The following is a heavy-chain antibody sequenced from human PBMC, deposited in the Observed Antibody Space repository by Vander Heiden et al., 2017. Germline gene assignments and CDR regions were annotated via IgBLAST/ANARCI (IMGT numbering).Heavy chain of an antibody. CDR2: VHHSGNT. V-gene: IGHV4-34*02. J-gene: IGHJ3*02. CDR3: ARVYDYVWGSYRSPKPFDI. D-gene: IGHD3-16*02. Sequence: QEQLQQWGAGLLKPSETLSLTCAVHGGSFSTYYWSWIRQPPGKGLEWIGEVHHSGNTNYNPSLKSRVTMSADPSKNQVFLRLSSVTAADTAVYYCARVYDYVWGSYRSPKPFDIWGQGTMVTVSA. CDR1: GGSFSTYY.